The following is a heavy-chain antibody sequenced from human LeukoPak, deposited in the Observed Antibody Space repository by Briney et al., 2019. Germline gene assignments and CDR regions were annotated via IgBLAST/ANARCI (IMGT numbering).Heavy chain of an antibody. D-gene: IGHD6-19*01. J-gene: IGHJ4*02. Sequence: GGSLRLSCAASGFTFSSYAMSWVRQAPGKGLEWVSAISGSGGSTYYADSVKGRFTISRDNSKNTLYLQMNSLRAEDTAVYYCAKIISRIGVAGTFDYWGQGTLVTVSS. V-gene: IGHV3-23*01. CDR3: AKIISRIGVAGTFDY. CDR1: GFTFSSYA. CDR2: ISGSGGST.